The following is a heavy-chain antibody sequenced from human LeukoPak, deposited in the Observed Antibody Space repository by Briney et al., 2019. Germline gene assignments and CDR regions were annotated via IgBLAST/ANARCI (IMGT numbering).Heavy chain of an antibody. V-gene: IGHV1-46*01. Sequence: ASVTVSCKASGYTFTSYYMHWVRQAPGQGLEWMGIINPSGGSTSYAQKFQGRVTMTRDMSTSTVYMELSSLRSEDTAVYYCARVLTIFGVGLGAFDIWGQGTMVTVSS. D-gene: IGHD3-3*01. CDR2: INPSGGST. CDR3: ARVLTIFGVGLGAFDI. J-gene: IGHJ3*02. CDR1: GYTFTSYY.